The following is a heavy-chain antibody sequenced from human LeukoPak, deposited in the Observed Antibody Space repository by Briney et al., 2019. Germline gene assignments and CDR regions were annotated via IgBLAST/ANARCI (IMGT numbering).Heavy chain of an antibody. D-gene: IGHD2-2*01. CDR1: GGSISSYY. V-gene: IGHV4-59*12. CDR3: AREASIVVVPAALDAFDI. J-gene: IGHJ3*02. Sequence: SETLSLTCTVSGGSISSYYWSWIRQPPGKGLEWIGYIYYSGSTNYNPSLKSRVTISVDTSKNQFSLKLSSVTAADTAVYYCAREASIVVVPAALDAFDIWGRGTMVTVSS. CDR2: IYYSGST.